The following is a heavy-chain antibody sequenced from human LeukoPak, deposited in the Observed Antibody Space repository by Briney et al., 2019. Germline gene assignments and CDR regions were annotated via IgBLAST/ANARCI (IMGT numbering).Heavy chain of an antibody. Sequence: SETLSLTCTVSGGSISSYYWSWIRQPPGKGLEWIGYIYYSGSTNYNPSLKSRVTISVDTSKNQFSLKLSSVTAADTAVHYCARDGAYDSSGYYSFQHWGQGTLVTVSS. CDR2: IYYSGST. CDR3: ARDGAYDSSGYYSFQH. D-gene: IGHD3-22*01. J-gene: IGHJ1*01. V-gene: IGHV4-59*01. CDR1: GGSISSYY.